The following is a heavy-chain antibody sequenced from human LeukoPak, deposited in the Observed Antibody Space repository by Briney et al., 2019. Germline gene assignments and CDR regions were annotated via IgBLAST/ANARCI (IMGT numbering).Heavy chain of an antibody. Sequence: PGGSLRLSCAASGFTFSSYWMHWVRQAPGKGLVWVSRIISDGSNTSYADSVKGRFTISRDNAKNSLYLQVNSLRDEDTAVYYCTSTNYCSGGGCLSAAFDIWGQGTMVTVSS. CDR1: GFTFSSYW. CDR3: TSTNYCSGGGCLSAAFDI. J-gene: IGHJ3*02. D-gene: IGHD2-15*01. CDR2: IISDGSNT. V-gene: IGHV3-74*01.